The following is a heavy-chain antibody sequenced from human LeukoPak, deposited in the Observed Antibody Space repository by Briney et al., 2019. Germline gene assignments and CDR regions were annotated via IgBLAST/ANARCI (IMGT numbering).Heavy chain of an antibody. J-gene: IGHJ4*02. CDR1: GFTFSSYG. D-gene: IGHD1-1*01. CDR3: AKEELNNWNDEDY. V-gene: IGHV3-30*02. Sequence: GGSLRLSCAASGFTFSSYGMHWVRQAPGKGLEWVAFIRYDGSNKYYADSVKVRFTISIDNSKNTLYLQMNSLRAEDTAVYYCAKEELNNWNDEDYWGQGTLVTVSS. CDR2: IRYDGSNK.